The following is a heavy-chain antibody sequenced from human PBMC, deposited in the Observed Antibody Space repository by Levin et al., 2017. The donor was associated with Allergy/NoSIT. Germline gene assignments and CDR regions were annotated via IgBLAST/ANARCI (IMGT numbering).Heavy chain of an antibody. D-gene: IGHD1-26*01. Sequence: GESLKISCGASGFTFTTYTMNWVRQAPGKGLEWVSSISSSSSFISYADSVKGRFTISRDNAKNSLYLKMNSLRAEDTAVYYCARDWGDRNSGSYLDYWGQGTLVTVSS. J-gene: IGHJ4*02. CDR2: ISSSSSFI. CDR1: GFTFTTYT. CDR3: ARDWGDRNSGSYLDY. V-gene: IGHV3-21*01.